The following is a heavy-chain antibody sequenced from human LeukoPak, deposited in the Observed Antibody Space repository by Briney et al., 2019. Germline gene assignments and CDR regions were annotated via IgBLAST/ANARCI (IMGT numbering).Heavy chain of an antibody. CDR3: ATNGYYCMDV. D-gene: IGHD2-8*01. V-gene: IGHV4-4*02. Sequence: PSETLSLTCAVSGGSISSSTNWWRWVRQPPGKGLEWIGEIYHSGGTNYNPSLKSRITISVDKSRNQFSLKVNSLTAADTAVYYCATNGYYCMDVWGKGTTVTVSS. J-gene: IGHJ6*03. CDR1: GGSISSSTNW. CDR2: IYHSGGT.